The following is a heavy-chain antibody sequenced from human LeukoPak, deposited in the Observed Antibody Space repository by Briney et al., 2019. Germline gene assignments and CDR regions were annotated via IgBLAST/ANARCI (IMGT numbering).Heavy chain of an antibody. Sequence: PSETLSLTCVVYGGSFSDYYWSWIRQPPGKGLEWIGEINHRGITNYNPSLTSRVTISVDTSKNQFSLNLTSLTAADTAAYYCARRSTSCLDYWGQGTLVTVSS. V-gene: IGHV4-34*01. CDR1: GGSFSDYY. CDR2: INHRGIT. J-gene: IGHJ4*02. D-gene: IGHD2-2*01. CDR3: ARRSTSCLDY.